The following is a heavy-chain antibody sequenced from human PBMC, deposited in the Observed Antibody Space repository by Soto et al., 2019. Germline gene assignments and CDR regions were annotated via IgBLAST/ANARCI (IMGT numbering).Heavy chain of an antibody. V-gene: IGHV4-59*08. J-gene: IGHJ4*02. CDR2: TDYSGNT. CDR1: SDSISSYY. CDR3: ASAVGDPLYYLDY. D-gene: IGHD6-19*01. Sequence: QVQLQESGPGLVRPSETLSLTCTVSSDSISSYYWIWIRQSPGKGLEWIGYTDYSGNTNYNPSLKSRVTISGDTSNNQFSLRLSSVTAADTAVYSCASAVGDPLYYLDYWGQGTLVTVSS.